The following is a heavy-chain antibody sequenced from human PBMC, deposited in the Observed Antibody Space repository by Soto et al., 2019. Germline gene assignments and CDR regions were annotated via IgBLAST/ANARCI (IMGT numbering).Heavy chain of an antibody. CDR3: AKSYAALSYGFDP. CDR1: GFTFGRYA. D-gene: IGHD6-6*01. J-gene: IGHJ5*02. CDR2: ISSSGDSA. Sequence: EVQLLESGGDLVQPGGSLRLSCAASGFTFGRYAMIWVRQAQGKGLGWVSTISSSGDSAYYADSVKGRFTVSRDNSMNTLYLQMNSLRAEDTAVYYCAKSYAALSYGFDPWGQGTLFTVSS. V-gene: IGHV3-23*01.